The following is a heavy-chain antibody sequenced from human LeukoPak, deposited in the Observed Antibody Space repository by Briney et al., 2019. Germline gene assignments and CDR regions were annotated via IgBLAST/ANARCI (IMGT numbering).Heavy chain of an antibody. J-gene: IGHJ5*02. CDR1: GFTFSTYG. CDR2: ISGSGGST. CDR3: ARCGGGNPRWFDP. D-gene: IGHD4-23*01. V-gene: IGHV3-23*01. Sequence: GGSLRLSCAASGFTFSTYGMSWVRQAPGKGLEWVSAISGSGGSTYYADSVKGRFTISRDNPKNTLYLQMNSLRAEDTAVYYCARCGGGNPRWFDPWGQGTLVTVSS.